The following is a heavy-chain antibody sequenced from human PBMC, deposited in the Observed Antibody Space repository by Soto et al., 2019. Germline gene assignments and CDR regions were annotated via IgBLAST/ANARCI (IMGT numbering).Heavy chain of an antibody. V-gene: IGHV1-69*13. J-gene: IGHJ6*02. CDR2: IIPIFGTA. D-gene: IGHD4-4*01. Sequence: SVKVSCKASGGTFSSYAISWVRQAPGQGLEWMGGIIPIFGTANYAQKFQGRVTITADESTSTAYMELSSLRSEDTAVYDCARDLGGDYSFYYYGMDVWGQGTTVTVSS. CDR3: ARDLGGDYSFYYYGMDV. CDR1: GGTFSSYA.